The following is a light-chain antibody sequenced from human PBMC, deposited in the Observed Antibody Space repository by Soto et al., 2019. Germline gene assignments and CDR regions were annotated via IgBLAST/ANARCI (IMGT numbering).Light chain of an antibody. CDR1: SSDVGSYNR. J-gene: IGLJ1*01. V-gene: IGLV2-18*01. Sequence: QSGLTQPPSGCGSPGQSFTISCTGTSSDVGSYNRLSWYQQPPGTAPKLIMYEVNTRPSGVPDRFSGAKSGSTASLTISGLQAEDEADYYCSLYISGSTYVFGTGTKVTVL. CDR2: EVN. CDR3: SLYISGSTYV.